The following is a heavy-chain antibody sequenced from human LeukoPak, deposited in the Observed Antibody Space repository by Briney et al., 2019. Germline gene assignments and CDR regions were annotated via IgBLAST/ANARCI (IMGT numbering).Heavy chain of an antibody. CDR3: ARLVCGGGSCPAEFDY. D-gene: IGHD2-15*01. CDR2: IYYSGST. CDR1: GGSVSSGGHY. V-gene: IGHV4-39*01. Sequence: SETLSLTCIVSGGSVSSGGHYWGWIRQPPGKGLEWIGSIYYSGSTYYNPSLNNRVTVFIDMSKNQFSLRLNSVTATDTAVYYCARLVCGGGSCPAEFDYWGQGTLVTVSS. J-gene: IGHJ4*02.